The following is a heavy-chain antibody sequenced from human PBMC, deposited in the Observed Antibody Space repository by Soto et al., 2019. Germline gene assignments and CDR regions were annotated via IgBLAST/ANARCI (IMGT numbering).Heavy chain of an antibody. CDR1: GFTFSSYA. Sequence: GGSLRLSCAASGFTFSSYAMSWVRQAPGKGLEWVSAISGSGGSTYYADCVKGRFTISGDNSKNTLYLQMNSLRAEDTAVYYCAKDLLGFWRYDFWSGTTYYWGQGTLVTVSS. J-gene: IGHJ4*02. CDR3: AKDLLGFWRYDFWSGTTYY. D-gene: IGHD3-3*01. V-gene: IGHV3-23*01. CDR2: ISGSGGST.